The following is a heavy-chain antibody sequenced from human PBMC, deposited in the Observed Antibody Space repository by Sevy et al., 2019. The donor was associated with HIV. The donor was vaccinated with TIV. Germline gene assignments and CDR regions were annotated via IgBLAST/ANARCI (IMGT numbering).Heavy chain of an antibody. D-gene: IGHD1-26*01. CDR2: VSGGGDAT. CDR3: AKDLYRGYTGNFIDY. CDR1: GFTFSNFG. V-gene: IGHV3-23*01. Sequence: GGSLRLSCAASGFTFSNFGMNWVRQAPGKGLAWVAGVSGGGDATYYAGSVKGRFTVSRDNSQNSLYLQLTSLRADDTAVYYCAKDLYRGYTGNFIDYWGQGTLVTVSS. J-gene: IGHJ4*02.